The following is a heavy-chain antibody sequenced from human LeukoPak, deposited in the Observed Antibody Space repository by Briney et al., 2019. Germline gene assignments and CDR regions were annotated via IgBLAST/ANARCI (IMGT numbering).Heavy chain of an antibody. J-gene: IGHJ4*02. CDR3: ARDIRGGYYYDSSGYPDY. Sequence: GASVKVSCKASGYTFTGYYMHWVRQAPGQGLEWMGWINPNSGGTNYAQKFQGRVTMTRDTSISTAYMELSRLRSDDTAVYYCARDIRGGYYYDSSGYPDYWGQGTLVPSPQ. CDR1: GYTFTGYY. V-gene: IGHV1-2*02. D-gene: IGHD3-22*01. CDR2: INPNSGGT.